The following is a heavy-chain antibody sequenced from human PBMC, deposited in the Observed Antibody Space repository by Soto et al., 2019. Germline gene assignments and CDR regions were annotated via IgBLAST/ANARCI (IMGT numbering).Heavy chain of an antibody. D-gene: IGHD3-9*01. CDR2: IYYSGST. J-gene: IGHJ4*02. V-gene: IGHV4-61*01. Sequence: SETLSLTCTVSGGSVSSGSYYWSWIRQPPGKGLEWIGYIYYSGSTNYNPSLKSRVTISVDTSKNQFSLKLSSVTAADTAVYYCARERRDGYDILTGYIDYWGQGTMVTVS. CDR1: GGSVSSGSYY. CDR3: ARERRDGYDILTGYIDY.